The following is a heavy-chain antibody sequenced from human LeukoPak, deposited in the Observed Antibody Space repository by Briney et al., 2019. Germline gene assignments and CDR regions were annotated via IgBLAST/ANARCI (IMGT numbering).Heavy chain of an antibody. CDR3: ARGPTYYYDSSGYFYFDY. J-gene: IGHJ4*02. Sequence: EASVKVSCKASGGTFSSYAISWVRQAPGQGLEWMGRIIPILGIANYAQKFQGSVTITADKSTSTAYMELSSLRSEDTAVYYCARGPTYYYDSSGYFYFDYWGQGTLVTVSS. CDR1: GGTFSSYA. D-gene: IGHD3-22*01. CDR2: IIPILGIA. V-gene: IGHV1-69*04.